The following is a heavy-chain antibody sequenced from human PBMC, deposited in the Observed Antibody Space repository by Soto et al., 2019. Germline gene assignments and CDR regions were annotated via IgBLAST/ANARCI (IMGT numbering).Heavy chain of an antibody. CDR2: ISGSGGST. CDR3: AKSREARTGAFDI. D-gene: IGHD1-26*01. CDR1: GFTFSSYA. J-gene: IGHJ3*02. V-gene: IGHV3-23*01. Sequence: GGSLRLSCAASGFTFSSYAMSWVRQAPGKGLEWGSAISGSGGSTYYADSVKGRFTISRDNSKNTLYLQMNSLRAEDTAVYYCAKSREARTGAFDIWGQGTMVTVSS.